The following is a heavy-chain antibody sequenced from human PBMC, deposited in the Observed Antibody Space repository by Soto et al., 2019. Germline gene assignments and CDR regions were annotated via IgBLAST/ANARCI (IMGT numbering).Heavy chain of an antibody. CDR1: GGSISSYY. D-gene: IGHD6-13*01. Sequence: PSETLSLTCTVSGGSISSYYWSWIRQPPGKGLEWIGYNYYSGTINRNHSLTSRVTISVDTSKNPFSLKLRSVTAGDTAVYYCARGLYSSSWYRADDWGQGILVTVSS. V-gene: IGHV4-59*01. CDR3: ARGLYSSSWYRADD. J-gene: IGHJ4*02. CDR2: NYYSGTI.